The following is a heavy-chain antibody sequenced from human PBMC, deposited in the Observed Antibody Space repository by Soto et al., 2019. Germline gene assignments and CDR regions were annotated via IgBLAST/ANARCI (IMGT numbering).Heavy chain of an antibody. Sequence: SETLSLTCTVSGGSISSGDYYWSWIRQPPGKGLEWIGYIYYSGSTYYNPSLKSRVTISVDTSKNQFSLKLSSVTAADTAVYYCARGSYYYDSRGYYHYWGKGTLVTVS. CDR1: GGSISSGDYY. CDR3: ARGSYYYDSRGYYHY. J-gene: IGHJ4*02. V-gene: IGHV4-30-4*01. CDR2: IYYSGST. D-gene: IGHD3-22*01.